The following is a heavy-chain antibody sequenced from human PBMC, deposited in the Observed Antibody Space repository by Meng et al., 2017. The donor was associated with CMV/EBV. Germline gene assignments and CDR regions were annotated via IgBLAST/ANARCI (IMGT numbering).Heavy chain of an antibody. V-gene: IGHV3-72*01. D-gene: IGHD1-26*01. Sequence: FPFSDHYLDWGRQARGKGLEWVGRIKKKAKRYSKQKAASAEGRFTISRDDLQNSLYLQMNSLKAEDTAVYYCVRIKLGPTTRAFDYWGQGTLVTVSS. CDR3: VRIKLGPTTRAFDY. CDR1: FPFSDHY. J-gene: IGHJ4*02. CDR2: IKKKAKRYSK.